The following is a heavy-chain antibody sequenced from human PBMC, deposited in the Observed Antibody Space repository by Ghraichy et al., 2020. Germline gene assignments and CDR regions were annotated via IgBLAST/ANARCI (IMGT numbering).Heavy chain of an antibody. Sequence: GGSLRLSCAASGFTFSSYSMNWVRQAPGKGLEWVSYISSSSSTIYYADSVKGRFTISRDNAKNSLYLQMNSLRDEDTAVYYCARDLTYYDFWSGYALFGAFDFWGHGTMVTVSS. J-gene: IGHJ3*01. CDR1: GFTFSSYS. CDR2: ISSSSSTI. CDR3: ARDLTYYDFWSGYALFGAFDF. V-gene: IGHV3-48*02. D-gene: IGHD3-3*01.